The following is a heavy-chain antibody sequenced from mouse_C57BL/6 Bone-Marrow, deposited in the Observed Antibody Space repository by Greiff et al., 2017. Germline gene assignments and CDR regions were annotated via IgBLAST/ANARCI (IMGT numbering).Heavy chain of an antibody. D-gene: IGHD4-1*01. CDR3: ARGLNWPGAMDY. Sequence: EVKLVESGGGLVKPGGSLKLSCAASGFTFSSYAMSWVRQTPEKRLEWVATISDGGSYTSYPDNVKGRFTISRDNAKNNLYLQMSHLKSEDTAMYYCARGLNWPGAMDYWGQGTSVTVSS. CDR1: GFTFSSYA. CDR2: ISDGGSYT. V-gene: IGHV5-4*03. J-gene: IGHJ4*01.